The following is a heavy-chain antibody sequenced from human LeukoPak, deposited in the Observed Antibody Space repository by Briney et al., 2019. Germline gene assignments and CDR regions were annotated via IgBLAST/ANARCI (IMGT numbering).Heavy chain of an antibody. J-gene: IGHJ3*02. CDR2: IYYSGST. Sequence: SETLSLTCTVSGGSISGYYWSWIRQPPGKGLEWIGYIYYSGSTNYNPSLKSRLTISIDTSENQFSLKLSSVTAADTAVYYCAREYSSSSGRRAFDIWGQGKMVTVSS. CDR3: AREYSSSSGRRAFDI. D-gene: IGHD6-6*01. CDR1: GGSISGYY. V-gene: IGHV4-59*08.